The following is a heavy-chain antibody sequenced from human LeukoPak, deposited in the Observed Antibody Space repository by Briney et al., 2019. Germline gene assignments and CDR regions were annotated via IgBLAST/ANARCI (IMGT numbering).Heavy chain of an antibody. D-gene: IGHD3-22*01. V-gene: IGHV4-39*07. CDR3: ARHVLYRHYYDSTPGAFDI. CDR1: GGFISSSSYY. Sequence: PSETLSLTCTVSGGFISSSSYYWGWIRQPPGKGLEWIGSIYYSGSTYYNPSLKSRVTISVDTSKNQFSLKLSSVTAADTAVYYCARHVLYRHYYDSTPGAFDIWGQGTMVTVSS. J-gene: IGHJ3*02. CDR2: IYYSGST.